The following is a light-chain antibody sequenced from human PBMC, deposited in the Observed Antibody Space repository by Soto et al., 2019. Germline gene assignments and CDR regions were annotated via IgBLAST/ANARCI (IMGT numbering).Light chain of an antibody. J-gene: IGKJ1*01. Sequence: EIVLTQSPGTLSLSPGERANLSCRASQSISSSYLAWYQQKPGQAPRLLVYGASSRATGIPDRFSGSGSGTDFTLTISRLEPEDFAVYFCQHYGSSRTFGQGTKVDI. CDR1: QSISSSY. V-gene: IGKV3-20*01. CDR3: QHYGSSRT. CDR2: GAS.